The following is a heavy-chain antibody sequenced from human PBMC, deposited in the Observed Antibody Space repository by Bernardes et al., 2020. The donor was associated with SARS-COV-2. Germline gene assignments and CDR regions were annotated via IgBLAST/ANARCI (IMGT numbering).Heavy chain of an antibody. D-gene: IGHD3-10*01. CDR1: GFTFADYA. CDR2: ISSKRYGGTP. CDR3: TRLPRQRGPDVRAFDI. J-gene: IGHJ3*02. Sequence: GGSLRLSCAASGFTFADYAFIWFRQAPGRGLEWVGFISSKRYGGTPEYAASVKDRFTISRDDSKSIAYLQMSSLTAEDSAVYYCTRLPRQRGPDVRAFDIWGQGTTVTVSS. V-gene: IGHV3-49*03.